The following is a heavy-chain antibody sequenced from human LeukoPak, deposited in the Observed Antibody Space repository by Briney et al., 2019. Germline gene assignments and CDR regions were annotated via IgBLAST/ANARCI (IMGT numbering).Heavy chain of an antibody. CDR1: GYTFTSYG. D-gene: IGHD3-22*01. Sequence: ASVKVSCKASGYTFTSYGISWVRQAPGQGLEWMGWISAYNGNTNYAQKLQGRVTMITDTSTSTAYMELRSLRSDDTAVYYCARVEGYYYDSSGYYPYWGQGTLVTVSS. V-gene: IGHV1-18*01. J-gene: IGHJ4*02. CDR2: ISAYNGNT. CDR3: ARVEGYYYDSSGYYPY.